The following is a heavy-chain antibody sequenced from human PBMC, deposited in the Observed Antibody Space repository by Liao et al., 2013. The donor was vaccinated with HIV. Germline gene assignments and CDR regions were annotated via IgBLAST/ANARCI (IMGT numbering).Heavy chain of an antibody. V-gene: IGHV4-59*01. Sequence: QVQLRESGPGLVKPSETLSLTCTVSGGSISSYYWSWIRQPPGKGLEWIGYVYYSGSTNFNPSLQSRVTTSVDTSKNQFSLKLTSLTAADTAVYYCARGRPYFDFWGQGIRVTVSS. J-gene: IGHJ4*02. CDR3: ARGRPYFDF. CDR2: VYYSGST. CDR1: GGSISSYY.